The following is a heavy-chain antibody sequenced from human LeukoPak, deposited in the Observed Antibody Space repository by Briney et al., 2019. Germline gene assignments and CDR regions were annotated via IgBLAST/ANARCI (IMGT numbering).Heavy chain of an antibody. D-gene: IGHD2-15*01. CDR2: IYYSGST. J-gene: IGHJ4*02. V-gene: IGHV4-4*02. CDR1: GGSISSSNW. CDR3: ASTSGYCSGGNCYSAFDY. Sequence: SETLSLTCAVSGGSISSSNWWSWVRQPPGKGLEWIGYIYYSGSTNYNPSLKSRLTISVDTSNNQFSLKLSSVTAADTAVYYCASTSGYCSGGNCYSAFDYWGQGTLVTVSS.